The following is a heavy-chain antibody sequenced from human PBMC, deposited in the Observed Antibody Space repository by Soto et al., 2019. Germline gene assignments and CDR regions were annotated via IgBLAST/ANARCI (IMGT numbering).Heavy chain of an antibody. V-gene: IGHV3-23*01. J-gene: IGHJ4*02. CDR2: TGVTGGGT. Sequence: GGSLRLSCTTSRFTFRTYAMAWVRQAPGKGLEWVSVTGVTGGGTYYGDSVKGRFTISRDDSKNTLYLQMNGLRADDSAVYYCAREFESGYYFFDYWGQGALVTVSS. D-gene: IGHD3-3*01. CDR1: RFTFRTYA. CDR3: AREFESGYYFFDY.